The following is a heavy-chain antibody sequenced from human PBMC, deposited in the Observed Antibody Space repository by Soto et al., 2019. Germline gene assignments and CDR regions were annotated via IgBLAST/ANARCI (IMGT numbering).Heavy chain of an antibody. CDR2: IRSKAYGGRT. CDR1: GFTFGDYA. V-gene: IGHV3-49*03. CDR3: TRARELLRYNWNDVFDY. J-gene: IGHJ4*02. D-gene: IGHD1-20*01. Sequence: GGSLRLSCTASGFTFGDYAMSWFRQAPGKGLEWVGFIRSKAYGGRTEYAASGKSRFTILRDDSKSIAYLQMNSLKTEDTAVYYCTRARELLRYNWNDVFDYWGRGTLVTVSS.